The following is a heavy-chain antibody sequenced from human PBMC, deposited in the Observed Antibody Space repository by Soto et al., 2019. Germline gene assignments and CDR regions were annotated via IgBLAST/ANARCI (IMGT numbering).Heavy chain of an antibody. CDR1: GGTFSSYA. Sequence: GASVKVSCKASGGTFSSYAISWVRQAPGQGLEWMGGIIPIFGTANYAQKFQGRVTITADKSTSTAYMELSSLRSEDTAVYYCARDPPDYGDYEAFNDYWGQGTLVTGSS. CDR3: ARDPPDYGDYEAFNDY. V-gene: IGHV1-69*06. D-gene: IGHD4-17*01. CDR2: IIPIFGTA. J-gene: IGHJ4*02.